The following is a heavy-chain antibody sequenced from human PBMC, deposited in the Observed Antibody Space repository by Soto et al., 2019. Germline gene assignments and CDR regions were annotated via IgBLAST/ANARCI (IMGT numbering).Heavy chain of an antibody. V-gene: IGHV1-69*06. CDR2: IIPIFGTA. D-gene: IGHD6-13*01. J-gene: IGHJ4*02. CDR3: ARGYSSSWYNYNTFDY. Sequence: SVKVSCKASGGTFSSYAISWVRQAPGQGLEWMGGIIPIFGTANYAQKFQGRVTITADKSTSTAYMELRSLRADDTAVYYCARGYSSSWYNYNTFDYWGQGTLVTVSS. CDR1: GGTFSSYA.